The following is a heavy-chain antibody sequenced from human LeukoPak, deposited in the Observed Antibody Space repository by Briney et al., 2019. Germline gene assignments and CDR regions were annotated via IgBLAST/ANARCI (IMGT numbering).Heavy chain of an antibody. CDR2: ISAYNGNT. J-gene: IGHJ5*02. D-gene: IGHD2-2*01. CDR1: GYTFTSYG. V-gene: IGHV1-18*03. Sequence: ASVKVSCKASGYTFTSYGISWVRQAPGQGLEWMGWISAYNGNTNYAQKLQGRVTMTTDTSTSTAYMELRSLRSDDMAVYYCARDWVVVVPAAIDWFDPWDQGTLVTVSS. CDR3: ARDWVVVVPAAIDWFDP.